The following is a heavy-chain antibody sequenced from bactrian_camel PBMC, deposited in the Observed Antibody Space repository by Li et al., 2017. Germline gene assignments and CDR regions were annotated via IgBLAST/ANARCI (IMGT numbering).Heavy chain of an antibody. CDR2: INPTGSLT. CDR3: AKDRNGGSWNVEPLADFGY. Sequence: VQLVESGGGLVQPGGSLRLSCAASGFKFANNFMTWIRQAPGKGLEWVSGINPTGSLTYYADSVKGRFTISRDNAKNTVYLQMNTLKSEDTATYYCAKDRNGGSWNVEPLADFGYWGQGTQVTVS. V-gene: IGHV3S1*01. CDR1: GFKFANNF. D-gene: IGHD6*01. J-gene: IGHJ6*01.